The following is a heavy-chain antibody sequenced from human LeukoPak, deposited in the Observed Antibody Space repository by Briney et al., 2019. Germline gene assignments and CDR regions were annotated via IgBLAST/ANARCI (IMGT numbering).Heavy chain of an antibody. V-gene: IGHV3-23*01. CDR1: GFTFSSYA. CDR3: AKALGYYYDSSGPFDY. Sequence: GGSLRLSFAASGFTFSSYAMSWGRQARGKGLEWVSAISGSGGSTYYADSVKGRFTISRDNSKNTLYLQMNSLRAEDTAVYYCAKALGYYYDSSGPFDYWGQGTLVTVSS. CDR2: ISGSGGST. J-gene: IGHJ4*02. D-gene: IGHD3-22*01.